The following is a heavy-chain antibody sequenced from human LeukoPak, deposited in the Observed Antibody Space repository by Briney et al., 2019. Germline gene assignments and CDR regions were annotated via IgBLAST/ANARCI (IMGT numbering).Heavy chain of an antibody. CDR2: FYYTGTT. J-gene: IGHJ4*02. CDR3: AREGRRAGYNYRHY. D-gene: IGHD5-24*01. V-gene: IGHV4-39*07. CDR1: GGSISSSSYY. Sequence: SETLSLTCSVSGGSISSSSYYWGWIRQPPGKGLEWIGSFYYTGTTYQNPSLKSRVTISVDASKNQLSLKLSSVTAADTAVYYCAREGRRAGYNYRHYWGQGTLVTVSS.